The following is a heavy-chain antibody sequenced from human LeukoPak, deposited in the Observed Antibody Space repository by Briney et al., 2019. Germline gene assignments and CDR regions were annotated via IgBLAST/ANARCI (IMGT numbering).Heavy chain of an antibody. CDR2: ISSSGHST. Sequence: GGSLRLSCAASGFTFSSYAMTWVRQAPGKGLEWVSSISSSGHSTYYTDSVKGRFTISRDNSKNTLYLQMNSLRAEDTAVYYCARGAPSGSYYSFDYWGQGTLVTVSS. J-gene: IGHJ4*02. D-gene: IGHD1-26*01. CDR1: GFTFSSYA. V-gene: IGHV3-23*01. CDR3: ARGAPSGSYYSFDY.